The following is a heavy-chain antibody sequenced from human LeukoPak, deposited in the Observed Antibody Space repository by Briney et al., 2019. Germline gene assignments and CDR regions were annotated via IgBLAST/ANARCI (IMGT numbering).Heavy chain of an antibody. J-gene: IGHJ4*02. CDR2: ISTSSSII. V-gene: IGHV3-48*02. D-gene: IGHD3-10*01. CDR1: GFTFSSYS. Sequence: GGSLRLSCAASGFTFSSYSMNWVRQAPGKGLEWVSYISTSSSIIYYADSVKGRFTISRDNAKNSLYLQMNSLRDEDTAVYYCARGSGTLWFGGEDYWGQGTLVTVSS. CDR3: ARGSGTLWFGGEDY.